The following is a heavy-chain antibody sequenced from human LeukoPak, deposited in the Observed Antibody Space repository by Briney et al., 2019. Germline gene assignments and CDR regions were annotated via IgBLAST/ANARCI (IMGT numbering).Heavy chain of an antibody. CDR3: ARGDYYYFDY. V-gene: IGHV4-59*12. CDR1: GGSITNYY. Sequence: SDTLSLTCTVSGGSITNYYWNWIRQPPGKGLEWIGFIYSSGTTNYNPSLKSRVTMSVDTSKNQFSLKLSSVTAADTAVYYCARGDYYYFDYWGQGTLVTVSS. D-gene: IGHD4-17*01. CDR2: IYSSGTT. J-gene: IGHJ4*02.